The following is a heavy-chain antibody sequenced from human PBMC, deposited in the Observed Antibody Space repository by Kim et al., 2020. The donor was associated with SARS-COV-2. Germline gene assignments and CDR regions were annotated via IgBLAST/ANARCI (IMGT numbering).Heavy chain of an antibody. V-gene: IGHV3-23*01. Sequence: GGSLRLSCAASGFTFSSYAMTWVRQAPGKGLECISAITGSGDNTVYTDSVRGRFTMSRDNSKNTLYLQMNGLRVDDTAVYYCAKGTRGYCSGGTCYPLDYWGQGTLVTVSS. CDR3: AKGTRGYCSGGTCYPLDY. CDR1: GFTFSSYA. D-gene: IGHD2-15*01. J-gene: IGHJ4*02. CDR2: ITGSGDNT.